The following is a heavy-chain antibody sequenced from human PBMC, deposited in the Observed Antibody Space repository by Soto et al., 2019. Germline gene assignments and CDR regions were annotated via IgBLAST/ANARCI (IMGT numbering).Heavy chain of an antibody. CDR1: GFTFTSSA. D-gene: IGHD4-17*01. CDR3: AADTTTVVTLLVGAHY. J-gene: IGHJ4*02. Sequence: QMQLVQPGPEVKKPGTSVKVSCKASGFTFTSSAVQWVRQARGQRLEWIGWIVVGSGNTNYAQKFQERVTITRDMSTSTAYMELSSLRSEDTAVYYCAADTTTVVTLLVGAHYWGQGTLVTVSS. V-gene: IGHV1-58*01. CDR2: IVVGSGNT.